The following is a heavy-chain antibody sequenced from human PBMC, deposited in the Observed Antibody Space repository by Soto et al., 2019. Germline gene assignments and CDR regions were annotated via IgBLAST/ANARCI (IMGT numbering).Heavy chain of an antibody. D-gene: IGHD3-22*01. J-gene: IGHJ3*02. CDR1: GYSFTSYW. CDR2: IDPSGSYT. V-gene: IGHV5-10-1*01. CDR3: ARHMKIFYDSSGYNDAFDI. Sequence: GESLKISCKGSGYSFTSYWISWVRQMPGKGLEWMGRIDPSGSYTNYSPSFQGHVTISADKSISTAYLQWRSLKASDTAMYYCARHMKIFYDSSGYNDAFDIWGQGTMVTVSS.